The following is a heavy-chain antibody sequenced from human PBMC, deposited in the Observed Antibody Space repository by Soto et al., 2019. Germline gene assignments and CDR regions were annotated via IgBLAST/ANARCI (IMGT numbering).Heavy chain of an antibody. CDR3: ARASPYGGGGGSGWYYYGMDV. J-gene: IGHJ6*02. CDR2: VTSSGDST. CDR1: GFTFSNYA. V-gene: IGHV3-23*01. D-gene: IGHD2-21*01. Sequence: EVHLLESGGGLVQPGGSLRLSCAASGFTFSNYAMSWVRQAPGRGLQWVSTVTSSGDSTYYADSVRGRFTVSRDKSENTLFLHMSSLRVEDTDVYYCARASPYGGGGGSGWYYYGMDVGGQETTVTVSS.